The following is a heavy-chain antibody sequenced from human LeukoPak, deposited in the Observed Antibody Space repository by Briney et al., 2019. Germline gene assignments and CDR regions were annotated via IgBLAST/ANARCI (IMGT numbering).Heavy chain of an antibody. D-gene: IGHD2-15*01. CDR1: GFTFSSYG. V-gene: IGHV3-23*01. J-gene: IGHJ4*01. CDR2: ISGSGAIT. Sequence: GGTLRLSCAASGFTFSSYGMTWVRQAPGKGLEWVSTISGSGAITYDADSVKGRFTISRDNSKNTLFLQMSSLRAEDTALYYCAKEGVVAAFFDHWGHGTLVSVSS. CDR3: AKEGVVAAFFDH.